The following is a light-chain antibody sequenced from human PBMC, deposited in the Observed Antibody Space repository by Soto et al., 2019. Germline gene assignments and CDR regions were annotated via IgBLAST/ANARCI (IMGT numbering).Light chain of an antibody. J-gene: IGLJ3*02. Sequence: QSALTQPPSASGSPGQSVTISCTGTSSDVGGYNYVSWYQQHPGKAPKLMIYEVSKRPSGVPDRFSGSKSGNTASLTVSGLQAEDEDDYYCNSYAGSNNGVFGGGTKVTVL. CDR1: SSDVGGYNY. CDR2: EVS. V-gene: IGLV2-8*01. CDR3: NSYAGSNNGV.